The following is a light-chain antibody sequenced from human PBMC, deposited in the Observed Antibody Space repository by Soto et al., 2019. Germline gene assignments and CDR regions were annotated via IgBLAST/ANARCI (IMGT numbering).Light chain of an antibody. Sequence: DSQLTQSPSFLSSSVGDRFTITLLASQGISSYLAWYQQKPGKAPKLLIYAASTLQSGVPSRFSGSGSETDFTLTIRSLQPEDFATYSCQQSYNTTWTFGQGTKVDI. CDR2: AAS. CDR1: QGISSY. CDR3: QQSYNTTWT. V-gene: IGKV1-39*01. J-gene: IGKJ1*01.